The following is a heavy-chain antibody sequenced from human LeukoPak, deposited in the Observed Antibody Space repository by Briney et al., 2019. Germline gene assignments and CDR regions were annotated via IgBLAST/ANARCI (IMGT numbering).Heavy chain of an antibody. V-gene: IGHV4-34*01. CDR3: ARVGLGYYDTSGYFRGPFDY. CDR2: INHSGST. J-gene: IGHJ4*02. Sequence: RPSETLSLTCAVYGGSFSGYYWSWIRQPPGKGLEWIGEINHSGSTNYNPSLKSRVTISVDTSKNQFSLKLSSVTAADTTVYYCARVGLGYYDTSGYFRGPFDYWGQGTLVTVSS. D-gene: IGHD3-22*01. CDR1: GGSFSGYY.